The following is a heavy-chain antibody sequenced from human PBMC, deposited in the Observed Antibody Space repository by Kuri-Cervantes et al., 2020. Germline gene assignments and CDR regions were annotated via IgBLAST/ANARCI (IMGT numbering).Heavy chain of an antibody. Sequence: SLRLSCAASGFTFDDYAMHWVRQAPGKGLEWVSGISWNSGSIGYADSVKGRFTISRDNAKNSLYLQMNSLRAEDTALYYCTKDIFTMVRGVIETWGQGILVTVSS. J-gene: IGHJ5*02. D-gene: IGHD3-10*01. CDR1: GFTFDDYA. CDR2: ISWNSGSI. V-gene: IGHV3-9*01. CDR3: TKDIFTMVRGVIET.